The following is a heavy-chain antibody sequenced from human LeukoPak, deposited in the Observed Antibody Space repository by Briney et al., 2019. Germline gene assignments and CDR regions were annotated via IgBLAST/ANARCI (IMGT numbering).Heavy chain of an antibody. Sequence: PGGSLRLSCAASGFTVSSNYMSWVRQAPGKGLEWVSHISSSSTYTKYADSVKGRFTISRDDAKNSLYLQMNSLRAEDTAIYYCARVGSYSGSYSDYWGQGTLVTVSS. CDR2: ISSSSTYT. J-gene: IGHJ4*03. D-gene: IGHD1-26*01. CDR3: ARVGSYSGSYSDY. V-gene: IGHV3-11*05. CDR1: GFTVSSNY.